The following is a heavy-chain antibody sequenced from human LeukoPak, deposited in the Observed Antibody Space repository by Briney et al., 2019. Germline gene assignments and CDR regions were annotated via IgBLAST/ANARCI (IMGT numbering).Heavy chain of an antibody. CDR3: ASPAGSGYYRY. V-gene: IGHV3-21*01. CDR2: ISSSSSYI. J-gene: IGHJ4*02. D-gene: IGHD3-22*01. Sequence: GGSLRLSCAASGFTFSSYSMNWVRQAPGKGLEWVSSISSSSSYIYYADSVKGRFTISRDNAKNSLYLQMNSLRAEDTAVYYCASPAGSGYYRYWGQGTLVTVSS. CDR1: GFTFSSYS.